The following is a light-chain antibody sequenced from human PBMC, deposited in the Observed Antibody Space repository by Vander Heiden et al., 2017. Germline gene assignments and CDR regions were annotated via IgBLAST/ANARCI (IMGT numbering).Light chain of an antibody. CDR1: KLEHKH. Sequence: SHELTKTLSVSVSPGQTASITCSGDKLEHKHVCWYQQKAGQSPVLVIYEDDKRPSGIPERISGSNSGNTATLTICATQPMDEADYYCQIWDSSTGVAFGGGTKLTVL. V-gene: IGLV3-1*01. CDR2: EDD. J-gene: IGLJ2*01. CDR3: QIWDSSTGVA.